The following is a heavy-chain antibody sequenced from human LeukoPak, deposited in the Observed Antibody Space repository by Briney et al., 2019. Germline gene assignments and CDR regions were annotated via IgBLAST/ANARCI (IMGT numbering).Heavy chain of an antibody. V-gene: IGHV4-4*07. CDR1: GGSISSDY. J-gene: IGHJ6*03. CDR3: ATRIPAKSGSYSPFYYYYYMDV. CDR2: IYTSGST. D-gene: IGHD1-26*01. Sequence: SETLSLTYTVTGGSISSDYRSWIRQPAGKGLEWIGRIYTSGSTNYNPSLKSRVTMSVDTSKNQFSLKLSSVTAADTAVYYCATRIPAKSGSYSPFYYYYYMDVWGKGTTVTVSS.